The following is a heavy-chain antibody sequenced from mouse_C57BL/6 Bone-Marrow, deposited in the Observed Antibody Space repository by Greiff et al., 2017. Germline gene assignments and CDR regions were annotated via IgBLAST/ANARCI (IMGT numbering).Heavy chain of an antibody. Sequence: QVQLQQSGAELVKPGASVKISCKASGYAFSSYWMNWVKQRPGKGLEGIGQIYPGDGDTNYNGKFKGKATLTADKSYSTAYMQLSSLTSEDSSVYFCAIGNYLAYWGQGTLVTVSA. V-gene: IGHV1-80*01. CDR3: AIGNYLAY. CDR1: GYAFSSYW. J-gene: IGHJ3*01. D-gene: IGHD2-1*01. CDR2: IYPGDGDT.